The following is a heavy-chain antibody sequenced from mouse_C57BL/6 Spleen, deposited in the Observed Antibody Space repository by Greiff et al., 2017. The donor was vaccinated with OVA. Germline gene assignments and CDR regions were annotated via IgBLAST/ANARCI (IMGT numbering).Heavy chain of an antibody. CDR2: INPSSGYT. Sequence: QVQLQQSGAELARPGASVKMSCKASGYTFTSYTMHWVKQRPGQGLDWNGYINPSSGYTKYNQKFKDKATLTADKSSSTAYMQLSSLTSEDSAVYYCAGLRSNYSWFAYWGQGTLVTVSA. CDR1: GYTFTSYT. CDR3: AGLRSNYSWFAY. J-gene: IGHJ3*01. V-gene: IGHV1-4*01. D-gene: IGHD2-5*01.